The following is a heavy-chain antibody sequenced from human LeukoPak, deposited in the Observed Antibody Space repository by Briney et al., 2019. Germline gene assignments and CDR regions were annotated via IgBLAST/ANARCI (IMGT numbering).Heavy chain of an antibody. J-gene: IGHJ3*02. CDR1: GGSISSGSYY. V-gene: IGHV4-61*02. Sequence: SETLSLTCTVSGGSISSGSYYWRWIRQPAGKGLEWIGRIYTSGSTNYNPPLKSRVTISVDTSKNQFSLKLSSVTAADTAVYYCARDSYYDSSGYYDAFDIWGQGTMVTVSS. CDR3: ARDSYYDSSGYYDAFDI. D-gene: IGHD3-22*01. CDR2: IYTSGST.